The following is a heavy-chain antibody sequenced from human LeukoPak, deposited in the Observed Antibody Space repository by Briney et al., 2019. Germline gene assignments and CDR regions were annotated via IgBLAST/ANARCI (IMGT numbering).Heavy chain of an antibody. D-gene: IGHD1-14*01. CDR2: MNPNSGNT. CDR1: GYTFTSYD. J-gene: IGHJ6*03. Sequence: ASVKVSCKASGYTFTSYDSSWVRQATGQGLEWMGWMNPNSGNTDYAQKFQGRVTMTRNTSISTAYMELSSLRSEDTAVYYCARADPRKEGYMDVWGKGTTVTVSS. CDR3: ARADPRKEGYMDV. V-gene: IGHV1-8*02.